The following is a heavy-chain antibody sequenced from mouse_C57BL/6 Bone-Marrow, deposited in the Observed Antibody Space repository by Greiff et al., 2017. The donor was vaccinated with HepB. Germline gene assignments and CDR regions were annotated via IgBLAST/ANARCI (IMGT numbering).Heavy chain of an antibody. Sequence: VQLQQPGAELVKPGASVKMSCKASGYTFTSYWITWVKQRPGQGLEWIGDIYPGSGSTNYNEKLKSKATLTVDTSSSTAYMQLSSLTSEDSAVYYCASRGYGSSYYAMDYWGQGTSVTVSS. CDR1: GYTFTSYW. V-gene: IGHV1-55*01. J-gene: IGHJ4*01. CDR2: IYPGSGST. CDR3: ASRGYGSSYYAMDY. D-gene: IGHD1-1*01.